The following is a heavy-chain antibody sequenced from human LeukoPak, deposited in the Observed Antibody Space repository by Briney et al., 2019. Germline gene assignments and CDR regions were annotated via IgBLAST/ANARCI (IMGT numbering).Heavy chain of an antibody. J-gene: IGHJ6*03. CDR3: ATPGYCSTIDCYYYMDV. Sequence: SETLSLTCTVSGGSISTSSYYWGWIRQPPGKGLEWIGTIYYSGSTYYNPSLEGRVTISLDMSKNQFSLSLTSVTAADTAVYYCATPGYCSTIDCYYYMDVWAKGPRSPSP. CDR1: GGSISTSSYY. CDR2: IYYSGST. D-gene: IGHD2-2*01. V-gene: IGHV4-39*01.